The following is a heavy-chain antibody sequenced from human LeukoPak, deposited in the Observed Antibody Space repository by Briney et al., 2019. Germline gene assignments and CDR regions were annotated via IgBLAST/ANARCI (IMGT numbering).Heavy chain of an antibody. V-gene: IGHV3-23*01. CDR1: GFTFSSYA. CDR2: ISGSGGST. J-gene: IGHJ4*02. CDR3: AKRNYDFWSGYYRRAENHFDY. Sequence: GGSLRLSCAASGFTFSSYAMSWVRQAPGKGLESVSAISGSGGSTYYADSVKGRFTISRDNSKNTLYLQMNSLRAEDTAVYYCAKRNYDFWSGYYRRAENHFDYWGQGTLVTVSS. D-gene: IGHD3-3*01.